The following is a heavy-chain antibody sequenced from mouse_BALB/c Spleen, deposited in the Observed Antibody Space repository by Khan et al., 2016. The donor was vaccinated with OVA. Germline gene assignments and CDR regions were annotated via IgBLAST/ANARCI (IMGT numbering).Heavy chain of an antibody. CDR1: GYAFANNG. D-gene: IGHD2-14*01. CDR3: ARVGYSGTMDY. V-gene: IGHV9-3-1*01. CDR2: INTYTGEP. J-gene: IGHJ4*01. Sequence: QIQLVQSGPELKKPGETVKISCKASGYAFANNGMNWARQAPGKGLKWMGWINTYTGEPTYAADFKGRFAFSLETSASTAYLQIHNLKNEDTATYFCARVGYSGTMDYWGQGTSVIVSS.